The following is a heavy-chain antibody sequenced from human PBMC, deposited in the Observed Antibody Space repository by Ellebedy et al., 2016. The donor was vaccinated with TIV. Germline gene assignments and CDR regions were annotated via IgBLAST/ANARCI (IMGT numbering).Heavy chain of an antibody. CDR2: IKGDGSEE. CDR1: GFTFSNYW. J-gene: IGHJ6*02. Sequence: GESLKISCAAAGFTFSNYWMTWVRQAPGKGLEWVANIKGDGSEEYYVDSVKGRFSISRDNAKNSLFLQMNSLRAEDTATYYCARHNGGRKLIRRTNHYYYYGVDVWGQGTTVTVSS. V-gene: IGHV3-7*01. D-gene: IGHD2-8*01. CDR3: ARHNGGRKLIRRTNHYYYYGVDV.